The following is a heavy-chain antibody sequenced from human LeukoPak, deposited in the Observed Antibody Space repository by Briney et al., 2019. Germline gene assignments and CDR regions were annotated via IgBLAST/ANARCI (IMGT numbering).Heavy chain of an antibody. CDR3: ARGGRWLQSLGYYYGMDV. CDR2: IYSGGST. Sequence: GGSLRLSCAASGFTVSSNSMSWVRQAPGKGLEWVSVIYSGGSTYYADSVKGRFTISRHNSKNTLYLQMNSLRAEDTAVYYCARGGRWLQSLGYYYGMDVWGQGTTVTVSS. J-gene: IGHJ6*02. D-gene: IGHD5-24*01. CDR1: GFTVSSNS. V-gene: IGHV3-53*04.